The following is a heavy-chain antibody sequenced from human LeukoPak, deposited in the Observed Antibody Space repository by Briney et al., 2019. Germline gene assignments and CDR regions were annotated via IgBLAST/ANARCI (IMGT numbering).Heavy chain of an antibody. CDR3: AKDKGSYQPGVDY. D-gene: IGHD1-26*01. Sequence: PGGSLRLSCAASGFTFRGYSMSWVRQAPGEGLEWVSAISGSGTGTYYADSVKGRFTISRDNSKNTLYLQMNSLRAEDTAVYYCAKDKGSYQPGVDYWGQGTLVTVSS. CDR2: ISGSGTGT. CDR1: GFTFRGYS. V-gene: IGHV3-23*01. J-gene: IGHJ4*02.